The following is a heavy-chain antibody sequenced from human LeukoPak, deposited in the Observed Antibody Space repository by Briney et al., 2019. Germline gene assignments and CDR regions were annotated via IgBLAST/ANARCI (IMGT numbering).Heavy chain of an antibody. J-gene: IGHJ4*02. Sequence: GGSLRLSCAASGFTFSSYAMSWVRQAPGKGLEWVAVISYDGSNKYYADSVKGRFTISRDNSKNTLYLQMNSLRAEDTAVYYCAKDRTRGYDWTALEYWGQGTLVTVSS. CDR3: AKDRTRGYDWTALEY. D-gene: IGHD5-12*01. V-gene: IGHV3-30*18. CDR1: GFTFSSYA. CDR2: ISYDGSNK.